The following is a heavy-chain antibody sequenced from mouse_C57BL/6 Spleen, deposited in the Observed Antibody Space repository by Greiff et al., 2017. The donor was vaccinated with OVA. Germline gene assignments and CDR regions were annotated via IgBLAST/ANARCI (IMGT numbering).Heavy chain of an antibody. J-gene: IGHJ4*01. D-gene: IGHD1-1*01. CDR2: IYPGDGDT. CDR3: ARERAYGSSYRYAMDY. V-gene: IGHV1-80*01. CDR1: GYAFSSYW. Sequence: VKLMESGAELVKPGASVKISCKASGYAFSSYWMNWVKQRPGKGLEWIGQIYPGDGDTNYNGKFKGKATLTADKSASTAYMQLSSLTSEDSAVYFCARERAYGSSYRYAMDYWGQGTSVTVSS.